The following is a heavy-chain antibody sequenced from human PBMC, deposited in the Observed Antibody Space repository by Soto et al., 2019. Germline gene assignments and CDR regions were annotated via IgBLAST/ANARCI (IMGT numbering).Heavy chain of an antibody. J-gene: IGHJ6*02. CDR1: GYIFVNYG. CDR3: AMVDNYVTPTPQDV. D-gene: IGHD3-16*01. CDR2: FSPYSGNT. V-gene: IGHV1-18*01. Sequence: QVQLVQSGDEVRKPGSSVKVSCQASGYIFVNYGIAWLRQAPGQGLEWMGWFSPYSGNTHYASKVQGRLTMTTDTATSTDYMDLGSLTSDDTAVYYCAMVDNYVTPTPQDVWGQGTTVNVSS.